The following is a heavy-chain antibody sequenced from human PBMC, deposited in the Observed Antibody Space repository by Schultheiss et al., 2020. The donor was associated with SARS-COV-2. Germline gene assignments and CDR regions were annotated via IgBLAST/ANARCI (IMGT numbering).Heavy chain of an antibody. Sequence: GGSLRLSCAASGFTFSSYAMHWVRQAPGKGLEWVSVIYSGGSTYYADSVKGRFTISRDNSKNTLYLQMNSLRAEDTAVYYCAREGSGWWGGDEQYFQHWGQGTLVTVSS. CDR3: AREGSGWWGGDEQYFQH. D-gene: IGHD2-15*01. CDR1: GFTFSSYA. J-gene: IGHJ1*01. CDR2: IYSGGST. V-gene: IGHV3-66*01.